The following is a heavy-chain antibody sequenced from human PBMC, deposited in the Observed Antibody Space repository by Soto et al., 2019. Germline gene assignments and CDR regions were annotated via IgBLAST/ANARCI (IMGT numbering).Heavy chain of an antibody. CDR3: AREGAATANYGMDV. J-gene: IGHJ6*02. CDR1: GYPFTDYY. CDR2: VNPNSGGT. D-gene: IGHD2-15*01. Sequence: QVQLVQSGAEVKKPGASVKVSCKASGYPFTDYYIHWVRQAPGQGLEWMGWVNPNSGGTNYAPKFQGWVTMTRDTSISTVYMELSSLKSDDMAVYYCAREGAATANYGMDVWGQGTTGTVSS. V-gene: IGHV1-2*04.